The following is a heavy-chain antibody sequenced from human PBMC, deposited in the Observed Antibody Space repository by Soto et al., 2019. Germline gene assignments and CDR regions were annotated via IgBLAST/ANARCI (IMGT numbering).Heavy chain of an antibody. CDR1: GGSFSGYY. D-gene: IGHD1-1*01. V-gene: IGHV4-34*01. CDR3: ARVNRNGYYYYYYMDV. J-gene: IGHJ6*03. Sequence: SETLSLTCAVYGGSFSGYYWSWIRQPPGKGLEWIGEINHSGSTNYNPSLKSRVTISVDTSKNQFSLKLSSVTAADTAVYYCARVNRNGYYYYYYMDVWGKGTTVTVS. CDR2: INHSGST.